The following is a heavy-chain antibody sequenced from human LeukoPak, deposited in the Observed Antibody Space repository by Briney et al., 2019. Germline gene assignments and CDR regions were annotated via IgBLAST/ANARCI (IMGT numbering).Heavy chain of an antibody. CDR1: GYTFTSYY. V-gene: IGHV1-46*01. Sequence: ASVKVSCKASGYTFTSYYMHWVRQAPGQGLEWMGIINPSGGSTSYAQKFQGRVTMTRDMSTSTVYMELSSLRSDDTAIYYCVRNGLNNHGRSSGSFDVWAQGTMVTVSS. J-gene: IGHJ3*01. CDR2: INPSGGST. CDR3: VRNGLNNHGRSSGSFDV. D-gene: IGHD1-14*01.